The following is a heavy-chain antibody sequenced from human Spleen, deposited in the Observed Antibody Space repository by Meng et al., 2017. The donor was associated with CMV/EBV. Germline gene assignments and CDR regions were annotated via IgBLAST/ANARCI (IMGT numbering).Heavy chain of an antibody. CDR3: ARGLYYYDSSGYYHFWEDY. CDR1: FTRFY. V-gene: IGHV1-46*01. CDR2: INPSGGST. J-gene: IGHJ4*02. Sequence: FTRFYMHWVRQAPGQGLEWMGMINPSGGSTSYAQKFQGRVTMTRDTSTSTVYMELSSLRSEDAAVYYCARGLYYYDSSGYYHFWEDYWGQGTLVTVSS. D-gene: IGHD3-22*01.